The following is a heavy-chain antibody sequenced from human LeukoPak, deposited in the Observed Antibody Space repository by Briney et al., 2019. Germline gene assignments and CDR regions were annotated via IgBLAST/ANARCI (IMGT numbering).Heavy chain of an antibody. CDR2: IYYSGST. CDR1: GGSISSYY. V-gene: IGHV4-59*08. J-gene: IGHJ3*02. CDR3: ARLTRIAVAGWAFDI. Sequence: SETLSLTCTVSGGSISSYYWSWIRQPPGKGLEWIGYIYYSGSTNYNPSLKSRVTISVDTSKNQSSLKLSSVTAADTAVYYCARLTRIAVAGWAFDIWGQGTMVTVSS. D-gene: IGHD6-19*01.